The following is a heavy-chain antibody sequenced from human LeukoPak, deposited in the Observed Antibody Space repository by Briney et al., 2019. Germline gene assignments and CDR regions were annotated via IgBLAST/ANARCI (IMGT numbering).Heavy chain of an antibody. CDR1: GFTFSSYA. D-gene: IGHD6-19*01. CDR2: ISYDGSNK. CDR3: ARETMRISSGWGSFFDY. J-gene: IGHJ4*02. Sequence: GGSLRLSRAASGFTFSSYAMHWVRQAPGKGLEWVAVISYDGSNKYYADSVKGRFTISRDNSKNTLYLQMNSLRAEDTAVYYCARETMRISSGWGSFFDYWGQGTLVTVSS. V-gene: IGHV3-30*04.